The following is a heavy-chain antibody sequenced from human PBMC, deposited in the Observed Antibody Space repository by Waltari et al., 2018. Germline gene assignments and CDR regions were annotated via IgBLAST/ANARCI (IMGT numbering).Heavy chain of an antibody. CDR2: TYYSGKT. CDR1: GGSISSSNYY. Sequence: QLQLQESGPGLVKPSETLSLICTVSGGSISSSNYYWGWIRQPPGKGLEWIGSTYYSGKTYYNPSLKSRVTISADTSKNQCSLKLNSVTAADAAVYFCARHMTSNPYYYYMDVWGKGTAVPVS. J-gene: IGHJ6*03. CDR3: ARHMTSNPYYYYMDV. V-gene: IGHV4-39*01. D-gene: IGHD3-16*01.